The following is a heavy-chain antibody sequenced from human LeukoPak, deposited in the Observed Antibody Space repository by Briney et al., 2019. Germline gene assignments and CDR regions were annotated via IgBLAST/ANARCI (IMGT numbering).Heavy chain of an antibody. V-gene: IGHV4-30-4*01. Sequence: SETLSLTCTVSGGSISSGDYYWSWIRQPPGKGLEWVGYIFYSGSAWYNPSLESRVIISVDTSKNQFSLKVTSVTAADTAVYYCAREAYYHVGGSLDRWGQGTLVTVSS. CDR1: GGSISSGDYY. CDR3: AREAYYHVGGSLDR. J-gene: IGHJ5*02. CDR2: IFYSGSA. D-gene: IGHD3-10*02.